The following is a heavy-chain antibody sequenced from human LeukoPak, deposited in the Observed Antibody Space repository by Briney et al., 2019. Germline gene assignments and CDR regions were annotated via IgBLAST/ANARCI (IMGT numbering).Heavy chain of an antibody. Sequence: GGSLRLSCAASGFTFSSYAMSWVRQAPGKGLEWGSAISGSGGSTYYADSVKGRFTISRDNSKNTLYLQMNSLRAEDTAVYYCAKDRIVVVVADAFDIWGQGTMVTVSS. V-gene: IGHV3-23*01. CDR3: AKDRIVVVVADAFDI. CDR2: ISGSGGST. J-gene: IGHJ3*02. CDR1: GFTFSSYA. D-gene: IGHD2-15*01.